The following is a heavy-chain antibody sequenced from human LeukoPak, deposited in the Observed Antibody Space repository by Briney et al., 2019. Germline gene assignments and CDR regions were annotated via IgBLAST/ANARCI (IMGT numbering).Heavy chain of an antibody. Sequence: GGSLRLSCAASGLTFNSYAMHWVRQAPGKGLEWVASLSNDATNKYYADSVKGRFTISRDNAKNSLYLQMNSLRAEDMALYYCAKGYGSDNWNYFDYWGQGTLVTASS. CDR2: LSNDATNK. J-gene: IGHJ4*02. D-gene: IGHD1-1*01. CDR3: AKGYGSDNWNYFDY. V-gene: IGHV3-30*04. CDR1: GLTFNSYA.